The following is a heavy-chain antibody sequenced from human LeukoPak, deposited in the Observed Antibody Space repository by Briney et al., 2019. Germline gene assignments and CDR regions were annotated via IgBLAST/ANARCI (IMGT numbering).Heavy chain of an antibody. V-gene: IGHV3-48*03. CDR2: ITSGSTI. D-gene: IGHD5-18*01. J-gene: IGHJ4*02. Sequence: GGSLRLSCAASGFTFSSYEMSWVRQAPGKGLEWVSYITSGSTIYYADSVKGRFTISRNNAKNSLYLQMNSLRGEDAAVYYCARGRYNYVSLFYSFDSWGQGTLVTVSS. CDR3: ARGRYNYVSLFYSFDS. CDR1: GFTFSSYE.